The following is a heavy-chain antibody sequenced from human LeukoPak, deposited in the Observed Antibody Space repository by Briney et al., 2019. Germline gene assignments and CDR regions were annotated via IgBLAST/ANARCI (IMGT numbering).Heavy chain of an antibody. CDR3: AKGAPSSSSIFDF. D-gene: IGHD6-6*01. Sequence: GGSLRLSCVASGFTFGHNAMAWVRQAPGKRLEWVSALSGSGGDTFYADSVKGRFTISRDNSKNTLYLQLSSLRPDDTAVYYCAKGAPSSSSIFDFWGPGTLVTVSS. CDR1: GFTFGHNA. J-gene: IGHJ4*02. CDR2: LSGSGGDT. V-gene: IGHV3-23*01.